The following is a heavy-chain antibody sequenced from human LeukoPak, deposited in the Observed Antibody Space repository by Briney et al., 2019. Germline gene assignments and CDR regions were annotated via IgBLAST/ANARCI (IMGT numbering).Heavy chain of an antibody. J-gene: IGHJ3*02. D-gene: IGHD1-26*01. V-gene: IGHV3-48*02. CDR2: ISGSTTK. Sequence: GGSLRLSCAASGFTFSSYSMNWVRQAPGKGLEWISYISGSTTKFYVDSVKGRFTISRDNAKNSLYLQMNSLRDEVTAVYYCVRDVGYAFDIWGQGTMVTVSS. CDR3: VRDVGYAFDI. CDR1: GFTFSSYS.